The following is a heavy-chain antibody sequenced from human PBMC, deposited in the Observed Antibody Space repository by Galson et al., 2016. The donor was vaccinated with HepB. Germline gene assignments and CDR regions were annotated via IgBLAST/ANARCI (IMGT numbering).Heavy chain of an antibody. V-gene: IGHV3-23*01. Sequence: SLRLSCAVSGFTLSTSSMSWVRQAPGKGLEWVSTIGADASRRCYATSVKGRFTFSRDESKNTLFLQMNSLGVEDTAIYYCAKGGSYYPVWGQGTLVTVSS. CDR3: AKGGSYYPV. J-gene: IGHJ4*02. CDR2: IGADASRR. D-gene: IGHD1-26*01. CDR1: GFTLSTSS.